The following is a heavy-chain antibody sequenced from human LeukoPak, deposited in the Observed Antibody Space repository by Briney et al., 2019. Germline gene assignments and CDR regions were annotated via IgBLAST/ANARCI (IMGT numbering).Heavy chain of an antibody. CDR2: ISGGSTST. CDR1: GFTFSSYA. V-gene: IGHV3-23*01. CDR3: AKSLTGSGSYYSSGAFDV. Sequence: PGGSLRLSCAASGFTFSSYAMNWVRQAPGKGLEWVSSISGGSTSTYYADSVQGRFTISRDNSKNTLYLQVSSLRAEDAAVYYCAKSLTGSGSYYSSGAFDVWGRGTMVTVSP. J-gene: IGHJ3*01. D-gene: IGHD3-10*01.